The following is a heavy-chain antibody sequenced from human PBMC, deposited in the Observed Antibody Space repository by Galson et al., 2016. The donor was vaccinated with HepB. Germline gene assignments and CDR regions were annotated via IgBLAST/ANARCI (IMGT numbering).Heavy chain of an antibody. J-gene: IGHJ6*03. CDR2: IIPLFGTP. Sequence: CKASGAIFSSYAFSWVRQAPGQGLEWMGGIIPLFGTPNNAQQFQGRVTITADESTSTVYMELSSLTSEDTAVYYCGGGEWNVYTSGLGFHYYYMDVWGKGTTVTVSS. D-gene: IGHD1-1*01. CDR1: GAIFSSYA. V-gene: IGHV1-69*01. CDR3: GGGEWNVYTSGLGFHYYYMDV.